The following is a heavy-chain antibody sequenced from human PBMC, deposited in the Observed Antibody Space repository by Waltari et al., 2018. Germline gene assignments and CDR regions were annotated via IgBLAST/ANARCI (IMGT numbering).Heavy chain of an antibody. CDR1: GGSISDYF. V-gene: IGHV4-4*09. Sequence: QVQLQQSGPGLVRPSETLSLTCSVPGGSISDYFWNWVRLSPGKGLEWIVYIYHTGSTKYKPSLQSRVTMSVDTSKSQFSLRLSSVTAADTAVYYCARWDSRGRYFGDWGQGTPVIVSS. J-gene: IGHJ4*02. CDR2: IYHTGST. CDR3: ARWDSRGRYFGD. D-gene: IGHD3-22*01.